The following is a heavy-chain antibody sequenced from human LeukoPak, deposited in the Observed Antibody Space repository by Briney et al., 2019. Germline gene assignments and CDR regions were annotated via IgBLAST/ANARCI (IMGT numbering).Heavy chain of an antibody. CDR3: ARNGGNSVGDY. CDR2: IIPILGIA. D-gene: IGHD4-17*01. CDR1: GGTFSSYA. V-gene: IGHV1-69*04. J-gene: IGHJ4*02. Sequence: ASVKVSCKASGGTFSSYAISWVRQAPGQGLEWMGRIIPILGIANYAQKFQGRVTITADKSTSTAYMELSSLRSEDTAVYCCARNGGNSVGDYWGQGTLVTVSS.